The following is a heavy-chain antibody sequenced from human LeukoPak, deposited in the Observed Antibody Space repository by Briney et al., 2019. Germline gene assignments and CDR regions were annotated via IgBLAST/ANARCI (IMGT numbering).Heavy chain of an antibody. J-gene: IGHJ4*02. CDR2: ISSSSSTI. CDR1: GFTFSSYS. CDR3: ARGGKGFLLGAVDY. V-gene: IGHV3-48*02. D-gene: IGHD6-19*01. Sequence: GGSLRLSCAASGFTFSSYSMNWVRQAPGKGLEWVSYISSSSSTIYYADSVKGRFTIPRDNAKNSLYLQMNSLRDEDTAVYYCARGGKGFLLGAVDYWGQGTLVTVSS.